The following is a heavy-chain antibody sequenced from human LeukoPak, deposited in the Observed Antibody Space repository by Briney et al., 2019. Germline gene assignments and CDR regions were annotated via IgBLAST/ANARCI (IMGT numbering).Heavy chain of an antibody. V-gene: IGHV4-39*01. J-gene: IGHJ4*02. D-gene: IGHD3-22*01. CDR1: GGSISSSSYY. CDR2: IYYSGST. CDR3: ASDRSGLSFCF. Sequence: SETLSLTCTVSGGSISSSSYYWGWIRQPPGKGLEWIGSIYYSGSTYYNSSLKSRITMSVDTSKNQFSLKLTSVTAADTAVYYCASDRSGLSFCFWGQGTLVTASP.